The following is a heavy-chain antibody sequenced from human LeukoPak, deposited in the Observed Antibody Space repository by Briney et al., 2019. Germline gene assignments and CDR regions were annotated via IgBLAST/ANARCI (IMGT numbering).Heavy chain of an antibody. CDR1: GVSISSMGYS. Sequence: SQTLSFTSAGYGVSISSMGYSRRWIRQPPGKGLEWIGYIYSSGSTNYNPSLKSRVTISVDTSKNQFSLELSSVTAADTAVYYCACEGRTNKGGPNYPWGQGTLVTVSS. D-gene: IGHD1/OR15-1a*01. J-gene: IGHJ5*02. V-gene: IGHV4-61*08. CDR2: IYSSGST. CDR3: ACEGRTNKGGPNYP.